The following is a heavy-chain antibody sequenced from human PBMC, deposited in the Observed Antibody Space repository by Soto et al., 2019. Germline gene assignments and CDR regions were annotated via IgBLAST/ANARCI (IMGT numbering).Heavy chain of an antibody. CDR3: ARLRGTGYYGHPIDI. D-gene: IGHD3-9*01. CDR1: GGSISSGGYY. CDR2: IYYSGST. J-gene: IGHJ3*02. V-gene: IGHV4-61*08. Sequence: SETLSLTCTVSGGSISSGGYYWSWIRQHPGKGLEWIGYIYYSGSTNYNPSLKSRVTISVDTSKNQFSLKLSSVTAADTAVYYCARLRGTGYYGHPIDIWGQGTMVTVSS.